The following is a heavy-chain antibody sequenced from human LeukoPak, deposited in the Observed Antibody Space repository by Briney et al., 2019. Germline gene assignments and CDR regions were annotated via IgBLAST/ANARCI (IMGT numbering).Heavy chain of an antibody. CDR1: GYSFTSYW. Sequence: GESLKISRKGSGYSFTSYWIGWVRQMPGKGLEWMGIVYPGDSDTRYSPSFQGQVTISADKSISTAYLQWSSLQASDTAMYYCARQGGYSYAPDAFDIWSQGTMVTVSS. D-gene: IGHD5-18*01. CDR2: VYPGDSDT. CDR3: ARQGGYSYAPDAFDI. J-gene: IGHJ3*02. V-gene: IGHV5-51*01.